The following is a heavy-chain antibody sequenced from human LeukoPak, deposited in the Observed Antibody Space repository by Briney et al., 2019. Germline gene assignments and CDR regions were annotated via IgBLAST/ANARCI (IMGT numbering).Heavy chain of an antibody. D-gene: IGHD6-19*01. J-gene: IGHJ3*02. CDR2: IIPILGIA. Sequence: ASVKVSCKASGGTFSSYAISWVRQAPGQGLEWMGRIIPILGIANYAQKFKGRVTITADKSTSTAYMELSSLRSEDTAVYYCARGPTVAGTGLKVFDIWGQGQWSPSLQ. CDR1: GGTFSSYA. V-gene: IGHV1-69*04. CDR3: ARGPTVAGTGLKVFDI.